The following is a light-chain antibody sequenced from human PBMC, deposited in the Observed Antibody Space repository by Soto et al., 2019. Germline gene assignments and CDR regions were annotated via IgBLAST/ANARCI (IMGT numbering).Light chain of an antibody. CDR2: EVS. CDR1: SSVVGSYNL. CDR3: CSYSGSSTYV. Sequence: ALTQPASVSGSPGQSITISCTGTSSVVGSYNLVSWYQQHPGKAPKLMIYEVSKRPSGVSNRFSGSKSGNTASLTISGLQAEDEADYYCCSYSGSSTYVSGTGTKVTVL. J-gene: IGLJ1*01. V-gene: IGLV2-23*02.